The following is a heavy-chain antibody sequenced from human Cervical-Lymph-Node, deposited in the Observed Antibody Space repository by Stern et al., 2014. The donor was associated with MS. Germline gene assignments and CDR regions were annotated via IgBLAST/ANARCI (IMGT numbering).Heavy chain of an antibody. D-gene: IGHD6-13*01. Sequence: VQLVQSGAEVTKPGSSVKVSCKASGGTFSKFPSSWVRQAPGQGLEWMGGILPVFGTPTDAQDFRGRVTIPADVSTSTVYMELSSLRSDDTAVYYCALSSETSDRWYSLGYDLWGQGTLVTVSS. V-gene: IGHV1-69*01. CDR1: GGTFSKFP. CDR2: ILPVFGTP. J-gene: IGHJ5*02. CDR3: ALSSETSDRWYSLGYDL.